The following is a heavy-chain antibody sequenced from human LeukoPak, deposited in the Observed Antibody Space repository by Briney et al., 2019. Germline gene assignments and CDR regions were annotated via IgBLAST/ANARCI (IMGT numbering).Heavy chain of an antibody. CDR1: GFTFSDYY. CDR3: ATIRGDSSSWYVGDYFDY. D-gene: IGHD6-13*01. CDR2: ISSSGSTI. J-gene: IGHJ4*02. V-gene: IGHV3-11*01. Sequence: PGGSLRLSCAASGFTFSDYYMSSIRQAPGKGLEWVSYISSSGSTIYYADSVKGRFTISRDNAKNTLYLQMNSLRAEDTAVYYCATIRGDSSSWYVGDYFDYWGQGTLVTVSS.